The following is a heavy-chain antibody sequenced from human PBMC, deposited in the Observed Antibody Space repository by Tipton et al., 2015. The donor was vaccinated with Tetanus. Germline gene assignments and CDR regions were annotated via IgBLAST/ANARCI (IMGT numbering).Heavy chain of an antibody. CDR3: ARDQARGARGWNYLDC. V-gene: IGHV4-31*03. J-gene: IGHJ4*02. CDR1: GGSLSRGGYY. Sequence: TLSLTCTVSGGSLSRGGYYWTWIRQHPGEGLEWIGDIYFSGSTYYNPSLKSRVTISVDTSKNQSSLRLNSVTAADTAVYYCARDQARGARGWNYLDCWGQGTLVTVSS. CDR2: IYFSGST. D-gene: IGHD6-6*01.